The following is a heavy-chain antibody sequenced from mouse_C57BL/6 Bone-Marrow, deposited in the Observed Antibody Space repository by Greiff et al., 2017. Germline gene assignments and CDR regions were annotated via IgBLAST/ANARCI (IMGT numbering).Heavy chain of an antibody. CDR2: IDPENGDT. J-gene: IGHJ3*01. CDR3: TQTRGWFAY. CDR1: GFNIKDDY. V-gene: IGHV14-4*01. Sequence: VHVKQSGAELVRPGASVKLSCTASGFNIKDDYMHWVKQRPEQGLEWIGWIDPENGDTEYASKFQGKATITADTSSNTAYLQLSSLTSEDTAVYYGTQTRGWFAYWGQGTLVTVSA.